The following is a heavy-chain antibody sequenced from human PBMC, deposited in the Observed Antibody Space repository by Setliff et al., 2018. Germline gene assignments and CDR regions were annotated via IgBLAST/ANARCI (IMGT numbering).Heavy chain of an antibody. Sequence: GESLKISCKGSGYSFTTYWIGWVRQMPGKGLELMGIIYPADSDPRYSPSFQGQVTISADKSTNTVYLQWNNLRASDTAVYYCARAPLESGYYCGQGHYFDYWGQGTLVTVSS. CDR2: IYPADSDP. V-gene: IGHV5-51*01. D-gene: IGHD5-18*01. CDR1: GYSFTTYW. J-gene: IGHJ4*02. CDR3: ARAPLESGYYCGQGHYFDY.